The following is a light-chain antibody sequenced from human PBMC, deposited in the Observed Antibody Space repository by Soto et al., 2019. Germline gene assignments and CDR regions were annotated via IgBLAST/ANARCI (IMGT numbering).Light chain of an antibody. CDR1: SSNIGSNY. Sequence: QSVLTQPPSASGTPGQRVTISCSGSSSNIGSNYVYWYQQLPGTAPKLLIYRNNQRPSGVPDRFSGSKSGTSASLAISGLRSEDEADYYCAAWDDSLVVFGGGTKL. V-gene: IGLV1-47*01. J-gene: IGLJ2*01. CDR2: RNN. CDR3: AAWDDSLVV.